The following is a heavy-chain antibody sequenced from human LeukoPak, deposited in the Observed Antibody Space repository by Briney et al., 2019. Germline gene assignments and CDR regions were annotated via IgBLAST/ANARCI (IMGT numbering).Heavy chain of an antibody. Sequence: GGSLRLSCAASGFTVSGNYMSWVRQAPGKGLEWVSVIYSGGSTYYADSVKGRFTISRDNSKNTLYLQMNSLRAEDTAVYYCARGDSSGYYYFEYWGQGTLVTVSS. D-gene: IGHD6-19*01. CDR1: GFTVSGNY. J-gene: IGHJ4*02. CDR2: IYSGGST. CDR3: ARGDSSGYYYFEY. V-gene: IGHV3-53*01.